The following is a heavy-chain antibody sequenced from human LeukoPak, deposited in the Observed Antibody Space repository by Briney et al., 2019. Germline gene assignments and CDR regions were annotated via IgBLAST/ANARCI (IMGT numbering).Heavy chain of an antibody. J-gene: IGHJ6*02. CDR3: ARANGMDV. Sequence: GGSLRLSCTASGSTFSSYSMTWVRQAPGKGLEWVSYISSSSSTIYYADSVKGRFTISRDNAKNSLYLQMSSLRDEDTAVYYCARANGMDVWGQGTTVTVSS. CDR2: ISSSSSTI. CDR1: GSTFSSYS. V-gene: IGHV3-48*02.